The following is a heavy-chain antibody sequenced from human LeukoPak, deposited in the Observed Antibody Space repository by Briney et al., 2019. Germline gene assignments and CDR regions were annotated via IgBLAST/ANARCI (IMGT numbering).Heavy chain of an antibody. J-gene: IGHJ4*02. Sequence: GGSLRLSCAASGFTFSNYGMHWVRQAPGKGLEWMTFIRHDGNSKYYADSAKGRFTISRDNSKSTVYLQMNSLRAEDTAVYYCAKGRGYSYGPYLDYWGQGTLVTVSS. CDR2: IRHDGNSK. D-gene: IGHD5-18*01. CDR1: GFTFSNYG. CDR3: AKGRGYSYGPYLDY. V-gene: IGHV3-30*02.